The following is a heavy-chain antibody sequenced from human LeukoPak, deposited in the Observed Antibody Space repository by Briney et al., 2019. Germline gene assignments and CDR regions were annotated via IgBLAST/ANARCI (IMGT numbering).Heavy chain of an antibody. CDR2: MYYRGNT. J-gene: IGHJ6*03. CDR1: GGSISTITYY. D-gene: IGHD5-18*01. CDR3: ARARGYSYGLYYYYYYMDV. Sequence: PSETLSLTCTVSGGSISTITYYWGWIRQPPGKGLEWVGHMYYRGNTFYNPSLKSRVTISVDTSKNQFSLKLRSVTAADTAVYYCARARGYSYGLYYYYYYMDVWGKGTTVTVSS. V-gene: IGHV4-39*07.